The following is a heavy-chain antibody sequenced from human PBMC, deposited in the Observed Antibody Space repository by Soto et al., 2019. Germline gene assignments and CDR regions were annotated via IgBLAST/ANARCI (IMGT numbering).Heavy chain of an antibody. CDR1: VVSMNDVTHY. J-gene: IGHJ6*01. D-gene: IGHD3-9*01. CDR2: TYYSGST. Sequence: KTSETLSLTCSFSVVSMNDVTHYWAWIRQPPGKGLEWIATTYYSGSTHYNSSLKSRATISVDTSQNQFSLELTSVTAADTAVYHYASARYFGVEVWRQGTTVTVSS. CDR3: ASARYFGVEV. V-gene: IGHV4-39*01.